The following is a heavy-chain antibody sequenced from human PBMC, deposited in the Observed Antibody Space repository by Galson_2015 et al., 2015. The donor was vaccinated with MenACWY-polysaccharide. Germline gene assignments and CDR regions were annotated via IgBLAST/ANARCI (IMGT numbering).Heavy chain of an antibody. D-gene: IGHD5-24*01. V-gene: IGHV3-74*01. Sequence: SLRLSCAASGFIFSNYWMHWVRQAPGKGLVWVSRINTDGSVTSYADSVRGRFTISRDNAKNSLYLQMNSVRAEDTAVYYCARDGMAMATIPFDYWGQGTLVTVSS. CDR2: INTDGSVT. CDR1: GFIFSNYW. J-gene: IGHJ4*02. CDR3: ARDGMAMATIPFDY.